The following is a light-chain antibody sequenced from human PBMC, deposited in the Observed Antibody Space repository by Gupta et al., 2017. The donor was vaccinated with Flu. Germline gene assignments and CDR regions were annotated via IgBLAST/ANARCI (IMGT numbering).Light chain of an antibody. CDR1: SSDVGASNS. V-gene: IGLV2-14*03. CDR3: SSYTTRSTVV. CDR2: DVS. J-gene: IGLJ2*01. Sequence: QSALTQPASVPGSPGQSITISCTGTSSDVGASNSVSWYQHHPGKAPKLMIYDVSDRPSGVSDRFSGSKSGNTASLTISGLQAEDEADYYCSSYTTRSTVVFGGGTKGTVL.